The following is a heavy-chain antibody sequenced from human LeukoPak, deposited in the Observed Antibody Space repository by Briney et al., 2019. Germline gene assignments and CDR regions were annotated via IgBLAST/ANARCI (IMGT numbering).Heavy chain of an antibody. Sequence: SETLSLTCAVYGGSFSGYYWSWIRQPPGKELEWIGEINHSGSTNYNPSLKSRVTISVDTSKNQFSLKLSSVTAADTAVYYCARGGIMATISSYFDYWGQGTLVTVSS. D-gene: IGHD5-24*01. CDR2: INHSGST. J-gene: IGHJ4*02. CDR3: ARGGIMATISSYFDY. V-gene: IGHV4-34*01. CDR1: GGSFSGYY.